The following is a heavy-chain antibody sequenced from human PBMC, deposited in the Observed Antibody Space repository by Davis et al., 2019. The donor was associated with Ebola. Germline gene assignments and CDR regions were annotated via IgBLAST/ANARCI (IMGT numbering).Heavy chain of an antibody. J-gene: IGHJ4*02. V-gene: IGHV3-23*01. CDR3: AHVITFLYQSNGYYTRHFDN. CDR2: ISGRGNLT. Sequence: GESLKISCAASGFTFSEYDMSWVRQAAGKGLEWVSGISGRGNLTYYADAVRGRFTISRDNSKNTRYLQMNSLRAEDTAVYFCAHVITFLYQSNGYYTRHFDNWGQGTLVTVSS. CDR1: GFTFSEYD. D-gene: IGHD3-22*01.